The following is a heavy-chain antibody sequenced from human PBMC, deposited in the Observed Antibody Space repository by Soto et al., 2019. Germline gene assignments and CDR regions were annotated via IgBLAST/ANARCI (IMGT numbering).Heavy chain of an antibody. J-gene: IGHJ6*02. CDR1: GFTFSSYW. D-gene: IGHD5-18*01. CDR3: AREPIELWSTSGYYYYGMDV. Sequence: GGSLRLSCAASGFTFSSYWMHWVRQAPGKGLVWVSRINSDGSSTSYADSVKGRFHISRDNAKNTLYLQMNSLRAEDTAVYYCAREPIELWSTSGYYYYGMDVWGQGTTVTVSS. V-gene: IGHV3-74*01. CDR2: INSDGSST.